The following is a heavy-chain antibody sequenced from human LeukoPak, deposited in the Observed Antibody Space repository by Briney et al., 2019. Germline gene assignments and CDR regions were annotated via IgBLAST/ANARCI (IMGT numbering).Heavy chain of an antibody. J-gene: IGHJ4*02. Sequence: PSETLSLTCAVYGGSFSGYYWSWIRQPPGKGLEWIGEINHSGSTNYNPSLKSRVTISVDTSKNQFSLKLSSVTAADTAVYYCARDRATAAPKEGNWGQGTLVTVSS. D-gene: IGHD6-13*01. CDR1: GGSFSGYY. CDR3: ARDRATAAPKEGN. CDR2: INHSGST. V-gene: IGHV4-34*01.